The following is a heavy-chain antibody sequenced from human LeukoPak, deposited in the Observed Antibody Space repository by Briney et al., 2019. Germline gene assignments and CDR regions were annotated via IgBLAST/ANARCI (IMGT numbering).Heavy chain of an antibody. CDR2: IYYSGST. D-gene: IGHD6-6*01. CDR1: GDSISSYY. J-gene: IGHJ4*02. Sequence: PSETLSLSCTVSGDSISSYYWSWIRQPPGKGLEWIGYIYYSGSTNYNPSLKSRVTISLDMSKNQFSLKLSSVTAADTAVYFCARLDYSDSSLDYWGQGTLVTVSS. CDR3: ARLDYSDSSLDY. V-gene: IGHV4-59*01.